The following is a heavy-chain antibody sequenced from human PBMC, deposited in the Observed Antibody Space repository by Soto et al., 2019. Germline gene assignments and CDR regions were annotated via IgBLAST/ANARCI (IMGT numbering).Heavy chain of an antibody. V-gene: IGHV4-30-4*01. J-gene: IGHJ4*02. CDR2: IYYSGST. Sequence: SETLSLTCTVSGGSISSGDYYWSWIRQPPGKGLEWIGYIYYSGSTYYNPSLKSRVTISVDTSKNQFSLKLSSVTAADTSVYYCARLVTYYDSSGYYVDYWGQGTQVTVSS. D-gene: IGHD3-22*01. CDR3: ARLVTYYDSSGYYVDY. CDR1: GGSISSGDYY.